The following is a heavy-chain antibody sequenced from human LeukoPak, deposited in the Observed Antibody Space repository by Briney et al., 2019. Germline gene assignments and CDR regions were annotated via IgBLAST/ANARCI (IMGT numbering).Heavy chain of an antibody. Sequence: SQTLSLTFAISGDSVSTTSAAWNWLRQSPSRWLEWLGRTYYRTNWFNDYAVSVKSRITINPDTNKNQFSLPLNSVAPEDTAVYYCTRDRGRYIDLWGRGTLDTVSS. D-gene: IGHD3-10*01. CDR1: GDSVSTTSAA. CDR2: TYYRTNWFN. J-gene: IGHJ2*01. CDR3: TRDRGRYIDL. V-gene: IGHV6-1*01.